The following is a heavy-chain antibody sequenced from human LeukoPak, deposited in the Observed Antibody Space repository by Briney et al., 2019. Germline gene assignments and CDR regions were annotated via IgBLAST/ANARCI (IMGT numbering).Heavy chain of an antibody. CDR3: ARGAFGVPPGPIFIFDY. J-gene: IGHJ4*02. Sequence: ASVKVSCKASGYTFTSYAMNWVRQAPGQGLEWMGWINTNTGNPTYAQGFTGRFVFSLDTSVSTAYLQISSLKAEDTAVYYCARGAFGVPPGPIFIFDYWGQGTLVTVSS. V-gene: IGHV7-4-1*02. D-gene: IGHD3-10*01. CDR2: INTNTGNP. CDR1: GYTFTSYA.